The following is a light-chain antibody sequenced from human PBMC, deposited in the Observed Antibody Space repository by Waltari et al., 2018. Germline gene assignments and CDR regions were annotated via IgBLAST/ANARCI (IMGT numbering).Light chain of an antibody. CDR3: QHRSNWPLT. V-gene: IGKV3-11*01. J-gene: IGKJ4*01. CDR1: QSVSSN. Sequence: EIVLTQSPATLSLSPGARAALSCRASQSVSSNLGWYQQKPGQAPRLLIYGASNRATGIPARFSGSGSGTDFTLIISSLEPEDFAVYYCQHRSNWPLTFGGGTKVEIK. CDR2: GAS.